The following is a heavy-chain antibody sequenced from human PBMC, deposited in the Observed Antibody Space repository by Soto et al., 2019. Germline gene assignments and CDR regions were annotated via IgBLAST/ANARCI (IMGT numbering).Heavy chain of an antibody. V-gene: IGHV4-30-4*01. D-gene: IGHD6-13*01. CDR3: AGGLSDSSSWTEGAEYFQH. CDR2: IYYSGST. CDR1: GGSISSGDYY. J-gene: IGHJ1*01. Sequence: QVQLQESGPGLVKPSQTLSLTCTVSGGSISSGDYYWSWIRQPPGKGLEWIGYIYYSGSTYYNPSLKSRVTISVDTSKNQFSLKLSSVTAADTAVYYCAGGLSDSSSWTEGAEYFQHWGQGTLVTVSS.